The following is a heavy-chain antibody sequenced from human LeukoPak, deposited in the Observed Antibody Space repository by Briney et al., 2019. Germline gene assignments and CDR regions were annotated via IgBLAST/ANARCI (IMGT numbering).Heavy chain of an antibody. CDR3: ARGRDIEVVSAAVSWFDP. D-gene: IGHD2-2*01. J-gene: IGHJ5*02. Sequence: PGGSLRLSCAASGFTFRNYWMHWVRQAPGKGLVWVSRINGDGSSITYADSVKGRFTISRDNAENMLYLQMNSLTAEDTAVYYCARGRDIEVVSAAVSWFDPWGPGTLVTVSS. V-gene: IGHV3-74*01. CDR2: INGDGSSI. CDR1: GFTFRNYW.